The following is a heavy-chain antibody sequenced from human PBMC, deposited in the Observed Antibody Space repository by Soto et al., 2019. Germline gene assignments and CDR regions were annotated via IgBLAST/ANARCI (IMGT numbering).Heavy chain of an antibody. D-gene: IGHD3-22*01. CDR3: ARDRSYYDSSGYYYYYYGMDV. Sequence: QVQLQESGPGLVKPSQTLSLTCTVSGGSISSGGYYWSWIRQHPGKGLEGIGYIYYSGSTYYNPSLKSRVTISVDTSKNQFSLKLSSVTAADTAVYYCARDRSYYDSSGYYYYYYGMDVWGQGTTVTVSS. V-gene: IGHV4-31*03. CDR1: GGSISSGGYY. J-gene: IGHJ6*02. CDR2: IYYSGST.